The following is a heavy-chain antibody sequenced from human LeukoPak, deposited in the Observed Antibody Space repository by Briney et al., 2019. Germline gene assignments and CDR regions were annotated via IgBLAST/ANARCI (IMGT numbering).Heavy chain of an antibody. Sequence: PGASLRLFCAASGFTFSSYAMSWVRQAPGKGLEWVSAISGSGGSTYYADSVKGRFTISRDNSKNTLYLQMNSLRAEDTAVYYCAAGYCSSTSCPGYYYGMDVWGQGTTVTVSS. CDR2: ISGSGGST. CDR3: AAGYCSSTSCPGYYYGMDV. D-gene: IGHD2-2*01. CDR1: GFTFSSYA. J-gene: IGHJ6*02. V-gene: IGHV3-23*01.